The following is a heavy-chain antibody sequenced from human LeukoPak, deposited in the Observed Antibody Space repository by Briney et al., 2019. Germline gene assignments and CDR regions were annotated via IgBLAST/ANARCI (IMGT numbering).Heavy chain of an antibody. D-gene: IGHD3-3*01. CDR2: ISYDGSNK. V-gene: IGHV3-30-3*01. CDR3: ARAERSGSHSIEYFHY. CDR1: GFIFSNYP. Sequence: GGSLRLSCAVSGFIFSNYPVHWVRQAPGKGLEWVAFISYDGSNKYYADSVRGRFTISRDNSKDTVYLQMNSLRAEDTAVYYCARAERSGSHSIEYFHYWGQGTLVTVSS. J-gene: IGHJ4*02.